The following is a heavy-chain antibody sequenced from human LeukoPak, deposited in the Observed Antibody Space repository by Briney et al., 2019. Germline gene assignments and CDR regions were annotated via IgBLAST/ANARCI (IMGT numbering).Heavy chain of an antibody. CDR2: IYPGESDT. D-gene: IGHD1-26*01. CDR3: ARRRSDSGRYYRGNWFDP. CDR1: GYSFTSYW. Sequence: GESLKISCKGSGYSFTSYWIGWVRQMPGKGLEWMGIIYPGESDTRYSPPFQGPVPLSPDKSIRTPYLQWSSLKASDTAMYYCARRRSDSGRYYRGNWFDPWGQGTLVTVSS. J-gene: IGHJ5*02. V-gene: IGHV5-51*01.